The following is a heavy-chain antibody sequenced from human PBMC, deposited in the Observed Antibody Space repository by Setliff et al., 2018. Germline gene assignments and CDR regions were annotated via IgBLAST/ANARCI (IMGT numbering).Heavy chain of an antibody. CDR2: ISDTAIGI. Sequence: GESLKISCAASGFTFNTYAMSWVRQPPGKGLGWVSSISDTAIGIYYAGSVRGRFTISRDNSKKTLFLQMNSLRVEDTAIYYCAKDVVGYSSTWPKRDYFDYWGQGTLVTVSS. J-gene: IGHJ4*02. CDR1: GFTFNTYA. V-gene: IGHV3-23*01. D-gene: IGHD6-13*01. CDR3: AKDVVGYSSTWPKRDYFDY.